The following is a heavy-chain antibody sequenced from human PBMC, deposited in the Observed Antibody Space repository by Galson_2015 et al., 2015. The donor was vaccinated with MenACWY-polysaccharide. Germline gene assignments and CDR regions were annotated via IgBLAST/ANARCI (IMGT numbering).Heavy chain of an antibody. CDR1: GFTFNNYS. CDR3: ARGGDGATKFDTFNI. D-gene: IGHD5-24*01. CDR2: ISSLSRII. V-gene: IGHV3-21*01. J-gene: IGHJ3*02. Sequence: SLRLSCAGSGFTFNNYSMNWVRQGPGKGLEWVSFISSLSRIIFYADSIKGRFIISRDNTKNSLFLQMNSLRVEDTAVYYCARGGDGATKFDTFNIWGQGTMVTVSS.